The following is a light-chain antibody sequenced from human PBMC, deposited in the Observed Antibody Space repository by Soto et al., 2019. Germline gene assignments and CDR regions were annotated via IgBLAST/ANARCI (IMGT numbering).Light chain of an antibody. V-gene: IGKV1-39*01. J-gene: IGKJ1*01. Sequence: DIQMTQSPSSLSASVGDRVTITCRASQTISIYLNCYQQKPGKAPELLIYAASSLQSGVPSRFSGSGSGTDFTLTISSLQPEDFATYYCQQSYSTLWTFGQGTKVDI. CDR2: AAS. CDR3: QQSYSTLWT. CDR1: QTISIY.